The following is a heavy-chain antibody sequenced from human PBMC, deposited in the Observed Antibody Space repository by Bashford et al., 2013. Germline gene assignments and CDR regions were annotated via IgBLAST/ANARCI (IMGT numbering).Heavy chain of an antibody. CDR3: AHRTYYYDSSGYSTPRDLGWYFDL. CDR1: GFSLSTSGVG. J-gene: IGHJ2*01. Sequence: SGPTLVKPTQTLTLTCTFSGFSLSTSGVGVGWIRQPPGKALEWLALIYWNDDKRYSPSLKSRLTITKDTSKNQVVLTMTNMDPVDTATYYCAHRTYYYDSSGYSTPRDLGWYFDLWGRGTLVTVSS. D-gene: IGHD3-22*01. CDR2: IYWNDDK. V-gene: IGHV2-5*01.